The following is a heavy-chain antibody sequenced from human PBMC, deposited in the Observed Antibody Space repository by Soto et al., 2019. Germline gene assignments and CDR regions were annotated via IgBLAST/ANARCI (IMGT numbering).Heavy chain of an antibody. D-gene: IGHD1-26*01. CDR2: ISAYNGNT. CDR1: GYTFTSYS. CDR3: ARGPLLYSGSYYFLTTSLPYYFDY. V-gene: IGHV1-18*01. J-gene: IGHJ4*02. Sequence: QVQLVQSGAEVKKPGASVKVSCKASGYTFTSYSISWVRQAPGQGLEWMGWISAYNGNTNYAQKLQGRVTMTTDTSTSTAYMELRSLRSDDTAVYYCARGPLLYSGSYYFLTTSLPYYFDYWGQGTLVTVSS.